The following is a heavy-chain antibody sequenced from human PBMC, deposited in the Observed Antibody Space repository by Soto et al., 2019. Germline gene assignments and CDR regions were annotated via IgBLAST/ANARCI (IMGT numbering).Heavy chain of an antibody. V-gene: IGHV4-59*01. D-gene: IGHD2-15*01. CDR3: ARYSDTGYYYYMDV. CDR1: GGSISSYY. Sequence: SETLSLTCTVSGGSISSYYWSWIRQPPGKGLEWIGYIYYSGSTNYNPSLKSRVTISVDTSKNQFSLKLSSVTAADTAVYYCARYSDTGYYYYMDVWGKGTTVTVS. CDR2: IYYSGST. J-gene: IGHJ6*03.